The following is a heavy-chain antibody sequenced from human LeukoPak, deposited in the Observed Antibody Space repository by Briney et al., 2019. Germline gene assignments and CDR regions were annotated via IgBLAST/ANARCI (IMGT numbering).Heavy chain of an antibody. Sequence: SETLSLTCTVSGGSISESNYHWAWARQPPGKGLEWIGGVYYSGSTNYNPSLKIRVTMSADTSKNQFSLKVNSVTAADTAVYYCARGADFWSGYSDYWGQGTLVTVSS. D-gene: IGHD3-3*01. V-gene: IGHV4-39*07. J-gene: IGHJ4*02. CDR1: GGSISESNYH. CDR3: ARGADFWSGYSDY. CDR2: VYYSGST.